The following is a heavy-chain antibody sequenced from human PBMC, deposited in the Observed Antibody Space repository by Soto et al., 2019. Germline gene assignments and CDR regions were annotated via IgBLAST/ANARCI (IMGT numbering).Heavy chain of an antibody. D-gene: IGHD5-18*01. V-gene: IGHV4-31*03. J-gene: IGHJ3*02. CDR2: IYYSGST. CDR3: ARVGYSYGFRAFDI. Sequence: SETLSLTCTVSGGSISSGGYYWSWIRQHPGKGLEWIGYIYYSGSTYYNPSLKSRVTISVDTSKNQFSLKLSSVTAADTAVYYCARVGYSYGFRAFDIWXQGTMVTVSS. CDR1: GGSISSGGYY.